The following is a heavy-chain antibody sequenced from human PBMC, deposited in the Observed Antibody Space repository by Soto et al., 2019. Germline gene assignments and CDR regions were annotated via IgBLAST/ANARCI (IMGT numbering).Heavy chain of an antibody. CDR1: GFTFSSYG. CDR3: ARDQKMATTSYYFDY. Sequence: QVQLVESGGGVVQPGRSLRLSCAASGFTFSSYGMHWVRQAPGKGLEWVAVIWYDGSSKYYADSVKGRFTISRDNSKNTLYLQMNSLRAEDTAVYYCARDQKMATTSYYFDYWGQGTLVTVSS. D-gene: IGHD1-1*01. J-gene: IGHJ4*02. V-gene: IGHV3-33*01. CDR2: IWYDGSSK.